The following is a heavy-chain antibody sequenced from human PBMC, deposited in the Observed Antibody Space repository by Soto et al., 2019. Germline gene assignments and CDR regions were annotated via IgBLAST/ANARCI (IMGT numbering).Heavy chain of an antibody. J-gene: IGHJ6*02. CDR2: IIPIFGTA. Sequence: SVKVSCKASGGTFSSYAISWVRQAPGQGLEWMGGIIPIFGTANYAQKFQGRVTITADESTSTAYMELSSLRSEDTAVYYCARDIGLITMVRGAPSTSGMDVWGQGTTVTVSS. CDR1: GGTFSSYA. D-gene: IGHD3-10*01. V-gene: IGHV1-69*13. CDR3: ARDIGLITMVRGAPSTSGMDV.